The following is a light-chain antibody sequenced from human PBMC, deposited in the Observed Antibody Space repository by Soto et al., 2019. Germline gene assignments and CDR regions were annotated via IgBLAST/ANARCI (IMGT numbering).Light chain of an antibody. CDR3: QQYYNWPPLT. V-gene: IGKV3-15*01. CDR1: QNVGSH. J-gene: IGKJ4*01. Sequence: EILMTQSPATLSVSPGERATLSCRASQNVGSHVAWYQQKPGQAPRLFIYGASTRATGIPARFRGSGSGTEFTLTISGLQSEYFAIYYCQQYYNWPPLTFGGGTKVEIQ. CDR2: GAS.